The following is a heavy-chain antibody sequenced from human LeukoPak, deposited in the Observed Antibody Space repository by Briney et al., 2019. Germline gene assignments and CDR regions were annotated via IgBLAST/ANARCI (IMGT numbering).Heavy chain of an antibody. J-gene: IGHJ4*02. V-gene: IGHV4-31*03. Sequence: PSETLSLTCTVSGGSISSGGYYWSWIRQHPGKVLEWFGYIYYSGSTYYNPSLKSRVTISVDTSKNQFSLQLSSVTAADTAVYYCAREVVVAGKGGFDYWGQGTLVTVSS. CDR3: AREVVVAGKGGFDY. CDR1: GGSISSGGYY. D-gene: IGHD6-19*01. CDR2: IYYSGST.